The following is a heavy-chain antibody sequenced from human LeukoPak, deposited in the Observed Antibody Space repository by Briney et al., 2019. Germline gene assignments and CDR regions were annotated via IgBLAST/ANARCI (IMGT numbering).Heavy chain of an antibody. CDR3: ARLGYSYESDH. D-gene: IGHD5-18*01. CDR2: IWYDGSNK. V-gene: IGHV3-33*01. CDR1: GFTFSSYG. Sequence: GGSLRLSCAASGFTFSSYGMHWVRQAPGKGLEWVAVIWYDGSNKYYADSVKGRFTISRVNSKNTLYLQMNSLRAEDTAVYYCARLGYSYESDHWGQGTLVTVSS. J-gene: IGHJ4*02.